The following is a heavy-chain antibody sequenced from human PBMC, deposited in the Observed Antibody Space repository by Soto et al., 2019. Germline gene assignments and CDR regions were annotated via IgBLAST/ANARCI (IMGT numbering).Heavy chain of an antibody. J-gene: IGHJ5*02. CDR2: IYYSGSP. CDR1: GGSIGTYF. CDR3: ARGRFYSDSSGYYYGWFDP. Sequence: SETLSLTCTVSGGSIGTYFWTWIRQPPGKGLEWIGYIYYSGSPNYNPSLKSRVTISEDTSKNQFSLKLSSVTAADTAVYYCARGRFYSDSSGYYYGWFDPSGQATLVTVSS. V-gene: IGHV4-59*01. D-gene: IGHD3-22*01.